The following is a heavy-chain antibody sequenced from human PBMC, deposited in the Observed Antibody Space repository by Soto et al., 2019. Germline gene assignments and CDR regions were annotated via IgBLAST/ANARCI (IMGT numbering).Heavy chain of an antibody. CDR3: ARVRSSSTSPTSDY. CDR2: IYYSGGT. V-gene: IGHV4-31*03. Sequence: QVQLQESGPGLVKPSQTLSLTCTVSGGSISSGGYYWSWIRQHPGKGLEWIGYIYYSGGTYYNPSLESRVTIAVDTSKNQFSLKLSSVTAADTAVYYCARVRSSSTSPTSDYWGQGTLVTVSS. D-gene: IGHD6-6*01. CDR1: GGSISSGGYY. J-gene: IGHJ4*02.